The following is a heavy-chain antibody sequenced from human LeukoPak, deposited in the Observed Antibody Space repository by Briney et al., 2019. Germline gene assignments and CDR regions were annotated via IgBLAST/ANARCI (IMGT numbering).Heavy chain of an antibody. CDR1: GFTFNSYA. CDR2: IASGRSP. CDR3: ARQLGYCSEGTCYFDS. J-gene: IGHJ4*02. Sequence: PGGSLRLSCVASGFTFNSYAMAWVRQAPGKGLEWVSSIASGRSPSYADSLKGRLTMSRDNAKNTLYLQMDNLGAEDTAIYYCARQLGYCSEGTCYFDSWGQGTQVAVSS. V-gene: IGHV3-23*05. D-gene: IGHD2-15*01.